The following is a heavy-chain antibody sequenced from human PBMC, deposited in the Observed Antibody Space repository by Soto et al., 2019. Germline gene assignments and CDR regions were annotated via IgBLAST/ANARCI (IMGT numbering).Heavy chain of an antibody. CDR1: GGTFSSYA. CDR3: ARSPTMNDYVWGSYRYGFDY. J-gene: IGHJ4*02. CDR2: IIPIFGTA. D-gene: IGHD3-16*02. Sequence: ASVKVSCKASGGTFSSYAISWVRQAPGQGLEWMGGIIPIFGTANYAQKFQGRVTITADESTSTAYMELSSLRSEDTAVYYCARSPTMNDYVWGSYRYGFDYWGQGTLVTVSS. V-gene: IGHV1-69*13.